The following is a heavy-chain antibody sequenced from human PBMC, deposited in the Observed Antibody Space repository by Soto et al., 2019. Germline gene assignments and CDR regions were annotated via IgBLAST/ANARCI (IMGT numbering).Heavy chain of an antibody. Sequence: QVQLVQSGAEVKKPGASVKVSCKASGYTFTSYGISWVRQAPGQGLEWMGWISAYNGNTNYAQKLQGRVTMTTDTSTSTAYMGLRSLRSDDTAVYYCARDLTGGLLWFGELLFMDVWGQGTTVTVSS. CDR1: GYTFTSYG. CDR3: ARDLTGGLLWFGELLFMDV. J-gene: IGHJ6*02. V-gene: IGHV1-18*01. D-gene: IGHD3-10*01. CDR2: ISAYNGNT.